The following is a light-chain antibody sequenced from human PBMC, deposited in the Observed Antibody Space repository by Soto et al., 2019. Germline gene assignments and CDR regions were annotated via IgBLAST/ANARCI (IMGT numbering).Light chain of an antibody. J-gene: IGLJ2*01. Sequence: QSVLTQSPSASASLGASVTLTCTLSSGYSNYKVDWYQQRPGKGPQFVMGVGTGGIVASKGDGIPDRFSVLGSGLNRNLAIKNIQKEDESGYQCGADHGSGSTWVFGGGTKLTVL. V-gene: IGLV9-49*01. CDR1: SGYSNYK. CDR3: GADHGSGSTWV. CDR2: VGTGGIVA.